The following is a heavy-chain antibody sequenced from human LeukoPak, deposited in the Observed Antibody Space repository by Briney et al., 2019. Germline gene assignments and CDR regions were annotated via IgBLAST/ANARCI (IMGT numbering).Heavy chain of an antibody. CDR2: FTTSTYI. CDR3: ARDWLVGATPPYYFDY. CDR1: GFTFSSYS. J-gene: IGHJ4*02. V-gene: IGHV3-21*01. D-gene: IGHD1-26*01. Sequence: GGSLRLSCAASGFTFSSYSMNWVRQAPGKGLEWGSSFTTSTYIYYADSVRGRFSISRDNAKNSLYLQMNSLRVEDTAVYYCARDWLVGATPPYYFDYWGQGTLVTVSS.